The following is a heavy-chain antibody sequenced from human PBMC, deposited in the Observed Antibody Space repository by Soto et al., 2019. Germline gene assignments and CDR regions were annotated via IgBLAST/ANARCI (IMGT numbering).Heavy chain of an antibody. CDR1: GAPITTTKG. CDR2: LSRGDER. D-gene: IGHD3-16*01. J-gene: IGHJ6*02. V-gene: IGHV4-4*02. CDR3: ATQTISYTWGV. Sequence: QVQVQESGPGLVNPSEALSLTCTVSGAPITTTKGWAWVRLPPGKGLEWIGELSRGDERSSNPSLEGRFTMSLDKSNNHFSLKLTSVTAADTAIYYCATQTISYTWGVWGRGTSVTVSS.